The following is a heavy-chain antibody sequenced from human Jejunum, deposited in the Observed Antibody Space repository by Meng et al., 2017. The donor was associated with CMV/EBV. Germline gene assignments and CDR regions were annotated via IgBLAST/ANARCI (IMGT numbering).Heavy chain of an antibody. J-gene: IGHJ4*02. CDR2: IYSDGSNK. V-gene: IGHV3-30*02. Sequence: QVQLVGSGGGVVQPGGSLRLSCAVSGITFSNAGMRWVRQAPGKGLEWVAFIYSDGSNKYYADSVKGRFTISRDSSENTVYLQMNSLRPEDTAVYYCAKDKGKMYFDYWGQGTLVTVS. CDR1: GITFSNAG. CDR3: AKDKGKMYFDY. D-gene: IGHD3-10*01.